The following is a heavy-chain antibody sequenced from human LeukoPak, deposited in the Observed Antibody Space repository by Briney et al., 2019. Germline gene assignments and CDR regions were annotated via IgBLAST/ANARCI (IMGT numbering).Heavy chain of an antibody. Sequence: SETLSLTCDVSGGSFSGYYWSWFRQPPGKGLAWIGEINHSGSTNYTPSLKSRVTISVDTSKTQCSLKLSAVTAADTAVYYCARGGSIASRGYGYNWFDPWGQGTLVTVSS. J-gene: IGHJ5*02. D-gene: IGHD6-6*01. CDR2: INHSGST. CDR1: GGSFSGYY. CDR3: ARGGSIASRGYGYNWFDP. V-gene: IGHV4-34*01.